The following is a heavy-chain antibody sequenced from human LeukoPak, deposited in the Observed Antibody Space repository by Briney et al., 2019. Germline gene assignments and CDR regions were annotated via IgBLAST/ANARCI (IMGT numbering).Heavy chain of an antibody. V-gene: IGHV3-23*01. J-gene: IGHJ4*02. CDR3: ARTLWFGELEADFDY. Sequence: GGSLRLSCTASGLTFSTYALSWVRQTPGKGLEWLSVISATGSTTYYADSVKGRFTISRDNAKNSLYLQMNSLRAEDTALYYCARTLWFGELEADFDYWGQGTLVTVSS. CDR2: ISATGSTT. CDR1: GLTFSTYA. D-gene: IGHD3-10*01.